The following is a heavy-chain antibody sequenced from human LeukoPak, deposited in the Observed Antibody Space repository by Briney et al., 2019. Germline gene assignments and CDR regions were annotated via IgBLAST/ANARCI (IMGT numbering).Heavy chain of an antibody. D-gene: IGHD3-10*01. V-gene: IGHV4-59*08. CDR3: ARRGYYGWGSVY. CDR1: GDSISSYH. J-gene: IGHJ4*02. CDR2: ISYSGGP. Sequence: SETLSLTCTASGDSISSYHWSWIRQPPGKGLEWIGYISYSGGPNYNPSHKSRVTISVDTSKNKFSLKLSPVTAADTAIYYCARRGYYGWGSVYWGQGTLVTVSS.